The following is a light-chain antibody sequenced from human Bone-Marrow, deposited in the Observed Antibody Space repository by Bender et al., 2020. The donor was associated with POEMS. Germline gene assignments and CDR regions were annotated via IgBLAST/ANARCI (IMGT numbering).Light chain of an antibody. Sequence: QSVLTQPPSVSATPGQKVTISCSGSSSNIGNNYVSWYQQFPGTAPKLLIYDNNKRPSGIPNRFSASMSGTSASLAISGLHSEDEADYYCVAWDDTLNGWVFGGGTKLTVL. V-gene: IGLV1-51*01. CDR1: SSNIGNNY. CDR2: DNN. J-gene: IGLJ2*01. CDR3: VAWDDTLNGWV.